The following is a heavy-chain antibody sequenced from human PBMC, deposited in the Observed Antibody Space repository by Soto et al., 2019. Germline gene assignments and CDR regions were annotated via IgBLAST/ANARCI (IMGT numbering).Heavy chain of an antibody. V-gene: IGHV4-4*02. J-gene: IGHJ3*02. Sequence: QVQLQESGPGLVKPSGTLSLTCAVSDGSITSNNWWSWVRQPPGKGLEWIGDVYHSGSTNYNPSLRSRITISVDKSKNQFSLKLSSVTAADTAVYYCARDPLYYYDRSGYSRSAFDIWGQGTMVTVSS. D-gene: IGHD3-22*01. CDR3: ARDPLYYYDRSGYSRSAFDI. CDR1: DGSITSNNW. CDR2: VYHSGST.